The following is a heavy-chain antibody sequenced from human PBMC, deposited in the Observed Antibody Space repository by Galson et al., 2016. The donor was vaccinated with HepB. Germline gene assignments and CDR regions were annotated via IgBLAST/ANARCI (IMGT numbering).Heavy chain of an antibody. CDR3: ARALDYGGHYFDS. Sequence: GNTDYNPSLRSRVTISLDTSRNQFSLKLTSVTAADTAVYYCARALDYGGHYFDSWGQGTLVTVSS. J-gene: IGHJ4*02. V-gene: IGHV4-30-2*01. CDR2: GNT. D-gene: IGHD4-23*01.